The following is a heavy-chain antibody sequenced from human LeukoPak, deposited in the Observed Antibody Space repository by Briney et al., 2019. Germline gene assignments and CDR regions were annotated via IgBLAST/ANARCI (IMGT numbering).Heavy chain of an antibody. J-gene: IGHJ3*02. V-gene: IGHV4-39*01. CDR3: ARRQQSAFDI. Sequence: PSETVSLTRTVSGGSISSSGYYWGWIRQPPGKGLEWIGSIYYSGSTYYNPSLKSRVTISVDTSKNQFSLKLSSVTAADTAVYYCARRQQSAFDIWGQGTMVTVSS. CDR2: IYYSGST. CDR1: GGSISSSGYY. D-gene: IGHD4-11*01.